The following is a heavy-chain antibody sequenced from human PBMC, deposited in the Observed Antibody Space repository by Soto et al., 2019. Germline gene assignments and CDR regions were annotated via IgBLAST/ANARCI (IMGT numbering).Heavy chain of an antibody. Sequence: SVKVSWKASGYTFTSYAMHWVRQAPVQRLEWMGWINAGNGNTKYSQKFQGRVTITRDTSASTAYMELSSLRSEDTAVYYCARDRRGWTTDHYFDYWGQGTLVTVSS. CDR1: GYTFTSYA. CDR3: ARDRRGWTTDHYFDY. J-gene: IGHJ4*02. CDR2: INAGNGNT. V-gene: IGHV1-3*01. D-gene: IGHD4-17*01.